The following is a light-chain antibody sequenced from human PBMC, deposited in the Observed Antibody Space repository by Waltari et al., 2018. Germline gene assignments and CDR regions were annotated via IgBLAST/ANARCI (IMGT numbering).Light chain of an antibody. CDR1: TSDIGGSNF. V-gene: IGLV2-14*03. CDR2: NVT. Sequence: QSALTQPASVSGSPGQSITISCTGTTSDIGGSNFVSWYQQHPGRAPKLMIYNVTQRPSGISIRFSGSKSGNTASLTISGLRAEDEAYYYCTSYTTTSTLVLFGGGTKLTVL. J-gene: IGLJ2*01. CDR3: TSYTTTSTLVL.